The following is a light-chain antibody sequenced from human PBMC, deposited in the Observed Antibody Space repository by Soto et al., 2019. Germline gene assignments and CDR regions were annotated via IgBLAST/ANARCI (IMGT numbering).Light chain of an antibody. CDR1: SSNIGAGYD. Sequence: QSVLTQPPSVSGAPGQRVTISCTGSSSNIGAGYDVHWYQHLPGTAPKVLIYGNSNRPSGVPDRFSGSKSGTSASLAITGLQAEDGADYYCQSYASSLSAVVFGGGTKLTVL. V-gene: IGLV1-40*01. CDR3: QSYASSLSAVV. CDR2: GNS. J-gene: IGLJ2*01.